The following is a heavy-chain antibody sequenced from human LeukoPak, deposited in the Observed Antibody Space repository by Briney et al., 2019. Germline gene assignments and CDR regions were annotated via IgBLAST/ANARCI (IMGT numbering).Heavy chain of an antibody. Sequence: SETLSLTCAVSDDSFSSHYWTWIRQPPGKGLEWIVYISYIGNTNYNPSLKSRVTISIDTSKNQFSLKLSSVPAADTAVYYCARDLVTVTKGFDIWGQGTMVSVSS. D-gene: IGHD4-17*01. J-gene: IGHJ3*02. CDR2: ISYIGNT. CDR3: ARDLVTVTKGFDI. CDR1: DDSFSSHY. V-gene: IGHV4-59*11.